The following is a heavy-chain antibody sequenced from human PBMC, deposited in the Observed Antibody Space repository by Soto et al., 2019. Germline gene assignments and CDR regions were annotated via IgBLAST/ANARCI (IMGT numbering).Heavy chain of an antibody. CDR2: IYYSGST. CDR1: GGSISSYY. J-gene: IGHJ4*02. Sequence: SETLSLTCTVSGGSISSYYWSWIRQPPGKGLEWIGYIYYSGSTNHNPSLKSRVTISVDTSKNQFSLKLSSVTAADTAVYYRAILTYSSGWYDFFDYWGQGTLVTVSS. CDR3: AILTYSSGWYDFFDY. D-gene: IGHD6-19*01. V-gene: IGHV4-59*08.